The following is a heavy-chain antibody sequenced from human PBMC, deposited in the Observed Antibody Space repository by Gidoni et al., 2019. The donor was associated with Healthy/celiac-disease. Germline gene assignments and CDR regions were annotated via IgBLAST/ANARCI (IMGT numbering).Heavy chain of an antibody. Sequence: QITLKESGPTLVKPTQTLTLTCTFSGFSLSTSGLGVGWLRQPPGKALEWLALIYWNDDKRYSPSLKSRLTITKDTSKNQVVLTMTNMDPVDTATYYCAHRGGYGVTFDYWGQGTLVTVSS. CDR3: AHRGGYGVTFDY. CDR1: GFSLSTSGLG. V-gene: IGHV2-5*01. D-gene: IGHD3-16*01. CDR2: IYWNDDK. J-gene: IGHJ4*02.